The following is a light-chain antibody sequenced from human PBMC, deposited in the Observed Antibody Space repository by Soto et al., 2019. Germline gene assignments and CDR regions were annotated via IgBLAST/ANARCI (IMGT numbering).Light chain of an antibody. Sequence: QSVLTQPPSVSGAPGQRVTISCTGSSSNIGAGYVVHWYQQLPGTAPKLLIFGNNNRPSGVPDRFSGSKSGTSASLAITGLQAEDEADYYCQSYDSSVSGWVFGGGTKLTVL. V-gene: IGLV1-40*01. CDR2: GNN. J-gene: IGLJ3*02. CDR1: SSNIGAGYV. CDR3: QSYDSSVSGWV.